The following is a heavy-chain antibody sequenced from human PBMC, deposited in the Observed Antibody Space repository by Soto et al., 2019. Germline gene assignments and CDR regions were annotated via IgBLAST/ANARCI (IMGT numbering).Heavy chain of an antibody. CDR1: GFTFSSYS. Sequence: EVQLVESGGGLVKPGGSLRLSCAASGFTFSSYSMNWVRQAPGKGLEWVSSISGGSSFIYYADSVKGRFTISRDNGKSSLYRQMSSLVAEDPAVYYCARGKGMDVWGQGTMGTVSS. CDR2: ISGGSSFI. J-gene: IGHJ6*02. CDR3: ARGKGMDV. V-gene: IGHV3-21*01.